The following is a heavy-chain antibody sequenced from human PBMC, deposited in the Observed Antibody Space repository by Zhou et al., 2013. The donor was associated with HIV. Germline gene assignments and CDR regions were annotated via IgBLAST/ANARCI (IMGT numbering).Heavy chain of an antibody. Sequence: QVQLVQSGAEVKKPGASVKVSCKASGYTFTGYYIHWVRQAPGQGLEWMGWINPNNGGTNYAQKFKGRVSMTRDTSISTFYMEVRDLKFDDTAVYYCGGDLGHYYGSGVRSWYFEFWGRGTLVTVSS. CDR1: GYTFTGYY. CDR2: INPNNGGT. J-gene: IGHJ2*01. V-gene: IGHV1-2*02. CDR3: GGDLGHYYGSGVRSWYFEF. D-gene: IGHD3-10*01.